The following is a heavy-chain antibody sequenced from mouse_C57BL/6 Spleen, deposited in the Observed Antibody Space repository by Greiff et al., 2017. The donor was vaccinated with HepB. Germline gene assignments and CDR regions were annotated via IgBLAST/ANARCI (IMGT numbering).Heavy chain of an antibody. CDR2: ISDGGSYT. D-gene: IGHD2-4*01. J-gene: IGHJ3*01. CDR3: ARDYYDYGVAY. CDR1: GFTFSSYA. V-gene: IGHV5-4*01. Sequence: EVQLVESGGGLVKPGGSLKLSCAASGFTFSSYAMSWVRQTPEKRLEWVATISDGGSYTYYPDNVKGRFTISRDNAKNNLYLQMSHLKSEDTAMYYCARDYYDYGVAYWGQGTLVTVSA.